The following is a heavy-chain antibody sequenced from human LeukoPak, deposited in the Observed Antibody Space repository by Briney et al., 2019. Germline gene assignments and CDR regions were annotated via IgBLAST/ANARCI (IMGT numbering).Heavy chain of an antibody. CDR1: GGSSSGYY. V-gene: IGHV4-34*01. CDR3: ARVIQYCSGGSCYFISRTSNKNWFDP. D-gene: IGHD2-15*01. Sequence: SETLSLTCAVYGGSSSGYYWSWIRQPPGKGLEWIGEINHSGSTNYNPSLKSRVTISVDTSKNQFSLKLSSVTAADTAVYYCARVIQYCSGGSCYFISRTSNKNWFDPWGQGTLVTVSS. CDR2: INHSGST. J-gene: IGHJ5*02.